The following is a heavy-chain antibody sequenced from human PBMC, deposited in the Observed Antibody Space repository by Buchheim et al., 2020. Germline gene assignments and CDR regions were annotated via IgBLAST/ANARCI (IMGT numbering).Heavy chain of an antibody. V-gene: IGHV1-2*02. CDR1: GYTFNGYY. CDR2: INPNSGGT. J-gene: IGHJ6*02. Sequence: QVQLVQSGAEVKKPGASVKVSCKASGYTFNGYYMHWVRQAPGQGPEWMGWINPNSGGTNYAQKFQGRVTMTRDTSVSTAYMELSRLTSDDTAIYYCARDKDFGATNYGLDVWGQGTT. CDR3: ARDKDFGATNYGLDV. D-gene: IGHD3-3*01.